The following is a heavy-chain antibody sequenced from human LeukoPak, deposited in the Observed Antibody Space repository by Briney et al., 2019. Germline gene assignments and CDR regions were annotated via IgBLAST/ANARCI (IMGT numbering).Heavy chain of an antibody. CDR2: IYSDGNT. J-gene: IGHJ4*02. Sequence: HPGGSLRLSCAASGFTVSSAYISWVRQAPGKGLEWLSAIYSDGNTYYADSVKGRFTILRDNSKNMLYLQMNSLRADDTAVYYCARAPSGWYFDSWGQGTLVTVSS. V-gene: IGHV3-53*01. CDR3: ARAPSGWYFDS. D-gene: IGHD6-19*01. CDR1: GFTVSSAY.